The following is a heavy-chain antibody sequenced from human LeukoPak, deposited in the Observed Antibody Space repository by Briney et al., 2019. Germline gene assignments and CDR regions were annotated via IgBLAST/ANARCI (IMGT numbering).Heavy chain of an antibody. V-gene: IGHV3-48*03. J-gene: IGHJ4*02. CDR1: GFTFSGSE. CDR2: ISSSGKTI. CDR3: ARGKSGRY. Sequence: GGSLRLSCAASGFTFSGSEMNWVRQAPGKGLDWVSYISSSGKTIYYADSVKGRFTISRDNAKNSLYLQMNSLRAEDTAVYYCARGKSGRYWGQGTLVTVSS.